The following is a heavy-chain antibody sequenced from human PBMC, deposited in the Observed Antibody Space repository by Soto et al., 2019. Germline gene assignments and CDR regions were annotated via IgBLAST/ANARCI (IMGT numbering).Heavy chain of an antibody. CDR3: LRGGINGIT. V-gene: IGHV3-74*01. CDR2: IDNDGSRT. J-gene: IGHJ5*02. Sequence: VQVLESGGGLVQPGGSLRLSCAASGFTFSHYPMHWVRQAPGMGLVWVSRIDNDGSRTNYADSVKGRFTIARDNAKKTLWLQMNSLRAEDPAGYYCLRGGINGITCGQGTLVTVSS. D-gene: IGHD1-20*01. CDR1: GFTFSHYP.